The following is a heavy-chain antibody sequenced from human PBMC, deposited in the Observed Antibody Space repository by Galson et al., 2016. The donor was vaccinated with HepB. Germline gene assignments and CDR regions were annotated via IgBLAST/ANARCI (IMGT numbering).Heavy chain of an antibody. Sequence: SETLSLTCNVSGGFISSYYWSWIRQPPGKGLEWIGYIYFSGVTNYNPSLKSRVTISLDTSKRQFSLKLSSVTAADTAVYYCARGIVDYYETSGYPALAFDHWGQGILVTVSS. V-gene: IGHV4-59*01. CDR3: ARGIVDYYETSGYPALAFDH. D-gene: IGHD3-22*01. J-gene: IGHJ4*02. CDR2: IYFSGVT. CDR1: GGFISSYY.